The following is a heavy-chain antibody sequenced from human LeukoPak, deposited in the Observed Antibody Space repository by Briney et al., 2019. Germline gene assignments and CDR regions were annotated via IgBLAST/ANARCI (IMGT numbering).Heavy chain of an antibody. V-gene: IGHV1-2*02. CDR2: INPNSGGT. CDR1: GYTFTGYY. CDR3: ARDLGKVTTNYFDY. J-gene: IGHJ4*02. D-gene: IGHD4-11*01. Sequence: ASVKVSCKASGYTFTGYYMHWVRQAPGQGLEWMGWINPNSGGTNYAQKFQGRVTMTRDTSISTAYMELSRLRSGDTAVYYCARDLGKVTTNYFDYWGQGTLVTVSS.